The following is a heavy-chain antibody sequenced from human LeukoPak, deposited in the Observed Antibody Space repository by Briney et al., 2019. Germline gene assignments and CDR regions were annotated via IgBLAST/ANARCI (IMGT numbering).Heavy chain of an antibody. CDR1: GGSISSYY. V-gene: IGHV4-4*07. CDR3: AREGLDDYSNHYSIDY. Sequence: PSDTLSLTCTVSGGSISSYYWSWIRQPAGKGLEWIGRIYTSGSTNYNPSLKSRVTMSVDTSKNQFSLKLSSVTAADTAVYYCAREGLDDYSNHYSIDYWGQGTLVTVSS. J-gene: IGHJ4*02. D-gene: IGHD4-11*01. CDR2: IYTSGST.